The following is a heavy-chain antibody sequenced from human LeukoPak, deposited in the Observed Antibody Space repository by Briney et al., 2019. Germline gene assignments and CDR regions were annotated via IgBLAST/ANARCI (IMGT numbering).Heavy chain of an antibody. V-gene: IGHV3-30*02. CDR1: GFTFSSYG. Sequence: GGSLRLSCAASGFTFSSYGMHWVRQAPGKGLEWVAFIRYDGSNKYYADSVKGRFTISRDNSKNTLYLQMNSLRAEDTAVYYCAKDREYCSSTSCYIHFDYWGQGTLVTVSS. J-gene: IGHJ4*02. D-gene: IGHD2-2*02. CDR2: IRYDGSNK. CDR3: AKDREYCSSTSCYIHFDY.